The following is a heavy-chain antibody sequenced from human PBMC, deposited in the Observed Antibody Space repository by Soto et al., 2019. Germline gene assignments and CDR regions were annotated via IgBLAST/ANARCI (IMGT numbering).Heavy chain of an antibody. CDR2: IIPIFGTA. Sequence: SVKVSCKASGGTFSSYAISWVRQAPGQGLEWMGGIIPIFGTANYAQKFRGRVTITADESTSTAYMELSSLRSEDTAVYYCASPAMVLAGAFDIWGQGTMVTVSS. CDR3: ASPAMVLAGAFDI. V-gene: IGHV1-69*13. J-gene: IGHJ3*02. CDR1: GGTFSSYA. D-gene: IGHD2-15*01.